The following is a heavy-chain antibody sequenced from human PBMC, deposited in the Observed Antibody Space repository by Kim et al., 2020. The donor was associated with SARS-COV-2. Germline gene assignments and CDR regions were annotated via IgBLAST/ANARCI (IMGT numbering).Heavy chain of an antibody. D-gene: IGHD2-2*01. V-gene: IGHV7-4-1*02. CDR1: GYTFTSYA. J-gene: IGHJ4*02. CDR3: ARVSGYCSSTSCHPDLGAMDPFDY. Sequence: ASVKVSCKASGYTFTSYAMNWVRQAPGQGLEWMGWINTNTGNPTYAQGFTGRFVFSLDTSVSTAYLQISSLKAEDTAVYYCARVSGYCSSTSCHPDLGAMDPFDYWGQGTLVTVSS. CDR2: INTNTGNP.